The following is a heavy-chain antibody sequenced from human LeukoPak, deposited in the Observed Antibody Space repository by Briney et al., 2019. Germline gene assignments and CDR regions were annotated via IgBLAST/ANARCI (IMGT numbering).Heavy chain of an antibody. CDR3: ARARGRWHLLPLDF. J-gene: IGHJ4*02. Sequence: GRSLRLSCAASGFSFSNFAIHWVRQAPGKGLEWLAVISHDGGTKHYADSVKGRFTISRDNSNNSLSLQMNSLSAEDTAVYYCARARGRWHLLPLDFWGRGTLVTVSS. CDR2: ISHDGGTK. V-gene: IGHV3-30*04. CDR1: GFSFSNFA. D-gene: IGHD1-26*01.